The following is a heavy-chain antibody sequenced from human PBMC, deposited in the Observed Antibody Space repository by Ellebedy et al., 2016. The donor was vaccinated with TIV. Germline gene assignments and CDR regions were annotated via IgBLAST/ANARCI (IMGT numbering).Heavy chain of an antibody. J-gene: IGHJ3*02. D-gene: IGHD2-15*01. CDR1: GGSISSYY. CDR3: ARDVGYCSGGSCYGDAFDI. V-gene: IGHV4-59*01. Sequence: SETLSLXXTVSGGSISSYYWSWIRQPPGKGLEWIGYIYYSGSTNYNPSLKSRVTISVDTSKNQFSLKLSSVTAADTAVYYCARDVGYCSGGSCYGDAFDIWGQGTMVTVSS. CDR2: IYYSGST.